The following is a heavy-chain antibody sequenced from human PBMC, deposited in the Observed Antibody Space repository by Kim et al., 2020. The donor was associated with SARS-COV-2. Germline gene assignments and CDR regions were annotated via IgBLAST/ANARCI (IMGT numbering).Heavy chain of an antibody. V-gene: IGHV3-33*01. J-gene: IGHJ4*01. CDR3: ARDPYMYSSGWYFFDY. CDR1: GFTFNTYG. D-gene: IGHD6-19*01. Sequence: GGSLRLSCVASGFTFNTYGMHWVRQAPGKGLEWLAVIWYDGSQKYYADSLKGRFTISRDNSKNTVSLQLHSLTAEDTAVYYCARDPYMYSSGWYFFDYWG. CDR2: IWYDGSQK.